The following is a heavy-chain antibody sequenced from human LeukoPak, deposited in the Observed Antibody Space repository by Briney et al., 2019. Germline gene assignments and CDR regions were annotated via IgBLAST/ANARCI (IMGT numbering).Heavy chain of an antibody. V-gene: IGHV1-2*02. CDR3: ARGAYCSSTSCPNCSWFDP. D-gene: IGHD2-2*01. Sequence: ASVKVSCKASGYTFTGYCMHWVRQAPGQGLEWMGWINPNSGGTNYAQKFQGRVTMTRDTSISTAYMELSRLRSDDTAVYYCARGAYCSSTSCPNCSWFDPWGQGTLVTVSS. CDR1: GYTFTGYC. J-gene: IGHJ5*02. CDR2: INPNSGGT.